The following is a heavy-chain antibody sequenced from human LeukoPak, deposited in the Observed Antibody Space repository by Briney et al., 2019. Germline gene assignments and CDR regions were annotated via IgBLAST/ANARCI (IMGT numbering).Heavy chain of an antibody. V-gene: IGHV3-48*02. CDR2: ISSSSTII. CDR1: GFTFSKYG. D-gene: IGHD3-16*01. Sequence: PGGSLSLSCAASGFTFSKYGMNWVRQAPGKGLELVSYISSSSTIIYYADSVKGRFTISRDNAKNSLYLQMNSLRDEDTAVYYCARGGSYAYRYFDYWGQGTLVTVSS. J-gene: IGHJ4*02. CDR3: ARGGSYAYRYFDY.